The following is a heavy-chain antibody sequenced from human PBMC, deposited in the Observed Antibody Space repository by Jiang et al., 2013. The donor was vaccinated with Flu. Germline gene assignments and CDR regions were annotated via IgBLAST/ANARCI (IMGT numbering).Heavy chain of an antibody. J-gene: IGHJ1*01. CDR2: INTNNES. Sequence: EWMGWINTNNESNVCQGFTGRFVFSLDTSVSTAYLQISSLKADDTAVYYCARGHLESIQHWGQGTLVTVSS. V-gene: IGHV7-4-1*02. CDR3: ARGHLESIQH.